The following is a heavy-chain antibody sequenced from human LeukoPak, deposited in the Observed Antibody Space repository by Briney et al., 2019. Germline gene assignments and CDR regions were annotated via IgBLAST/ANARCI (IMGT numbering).Heavy chain of an antibody. J-gene: IGHJ4*02. CDR2: FLQSDRS. Sequence: SETLSLTCAISGHSTTRGYYWAWFRQSPGKGLEWIATFLQSDRSFYNVSLESRVTMSLDTSKSQFSLNLTSVTAADTAVYYCAKVPPGPYLLDSWGRGTQVTVSS. D-gene: IGHD2-8*02. CDR1: GHSTTRGYY. CDR3: AKVPPGPYLLDS. V-gene: IGHV4-38-2*01.